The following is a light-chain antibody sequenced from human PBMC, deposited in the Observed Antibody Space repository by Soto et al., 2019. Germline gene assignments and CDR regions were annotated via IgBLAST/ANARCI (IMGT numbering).Light chain of an antibody. CDR3: QQYGGSPQT. J-gene: IGKJ1*01. Sequence: EIVLTQSPGTLSLSPGERATHSCRASQSVSNYLAWYQQKPGQAPRLLIYGASRRATVIPDRFSGSGSGTDFTLTISRLEPEDFAVYYCQQYGGSPQTFGQGTNVEIQ. CDR1: QSVSNY. V-gene: IGKV3-20*01. CDR2: GAS.